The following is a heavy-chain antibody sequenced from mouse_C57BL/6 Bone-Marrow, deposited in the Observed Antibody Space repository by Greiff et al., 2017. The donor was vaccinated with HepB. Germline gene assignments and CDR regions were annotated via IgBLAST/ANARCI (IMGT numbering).Heavy chain of an antibody. Sequence: QVQLQQSGAELVRPGASVTLSCKASGYTFTDYEMHWVKQTPVHGLEWIGAIDPETGGTAYNQKFKGKAILTADKSSSTAYMELRSLTSEDSAVYYCTRRGYGSRPLAYWGQGTLVTVSA. J-gene: IGHJ3*01. CDR3: TRRGYGSRPLAY. V-gene: IGHV1-15*01. CDR1: GYTFTDYE. D-gene: IGHD1-1*01. CDR2: IDPETGGT.